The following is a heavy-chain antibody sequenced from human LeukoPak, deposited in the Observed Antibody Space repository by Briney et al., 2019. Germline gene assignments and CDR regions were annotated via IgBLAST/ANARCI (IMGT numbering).Heavy chain of an antibody. CDR3: ARVFTVTNPLLDY. CDR2: INPNSGGT. J-gene: IGHJ4*02. CDR1: GYTFTSYG. V-gene: IGHV1-2*02. D-gene: IGHD4-17*01. Sequence: ASVKVSCKASGYTFTSYGISWVRQAPGQGLEWMGWINPNSGGTNYAQKFQGRVTMTRDTSISTAYMELSRLRSDDTAVYYCARVFTVTNPLLDYWGQGTLVTVSS.